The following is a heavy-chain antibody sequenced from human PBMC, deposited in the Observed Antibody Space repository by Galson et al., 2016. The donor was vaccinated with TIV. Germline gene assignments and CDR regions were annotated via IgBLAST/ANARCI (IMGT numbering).Heavy chain of an antibody. Sequence: SVKVSCKASGGTFSSYVFNWVRLAPGQGLEWMGGIIPLFRTTNYAQKVQGRVTITADKSTNAAYMELNSLKYGDTAVYYCATDRNTAFDTYHYYYGMDVWGQGTTVIVSS. CDR3: ATDRNTAFDTYHYYYGMDV. V-gene: IGHV1-69*06. J-gene: IGHJ6*02. CDR1: GGTFSSYV. D-gene: IGHD5-18*01. CDR2: IIPLFRTT.